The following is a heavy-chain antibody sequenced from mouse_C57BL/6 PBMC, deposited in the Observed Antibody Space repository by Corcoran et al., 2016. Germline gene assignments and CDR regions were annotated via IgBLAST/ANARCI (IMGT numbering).Heavy chain of an antibody. CDR1: GYTFTTYG. CDR3: ARSGYYGSSGGY. D-gene: IGHD1-1*01. Sequence: QIQLVQSGPELKKPGETVKISCKASGYTFTTYGMSWVKQAPGKGLKWMGWINTYSGVPTYADDFKGRFAFSLETSASTAYLQINNLKNEDTATYFCARSGYYGSSGGYWGQGTTLTVSS. V-gene: IGHV9-3*01. CDR2: INTYSGVP. J-gene: IGHJ2*01.